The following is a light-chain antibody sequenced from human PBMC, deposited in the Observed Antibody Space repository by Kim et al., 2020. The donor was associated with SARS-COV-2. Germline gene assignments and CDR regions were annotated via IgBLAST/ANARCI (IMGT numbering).Light chain of an antibody. CDR2: QDS. CDR3: QAWDSDTAV. Sequence: SVSPGQTASITCSGDKLGDKYACWYQQKPGQSPVLVIYQDSKRPSGIPERFSGSSSGNTATLTISGTQSMDEADYYCQAWDSDTAVFVTGTKVTVL. J-gene: IGLJ1*01. V-gene: IGLV3-1*01. CDR1: KLGDKY.